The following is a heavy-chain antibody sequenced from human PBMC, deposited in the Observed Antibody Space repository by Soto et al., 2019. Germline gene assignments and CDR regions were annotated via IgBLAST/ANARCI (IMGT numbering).Heavy chain of an antibody. V-gene: IGHV4-39*01. Sequence: SETLSLTCTVSSGSISVTNVFWGWVRQPPGKGLEWIGNVDYSGTAYFSPSLATRVTFHVDTSKNQFSLTLYSVTAADTAVYYCARIKGRHLDYWGQGSLVTVAS. J-gene: IGHJ4*02. CDR1: SGSISVTNVF. CDR2: VDYSGTA. CDR3: ARIKGRHLDY.